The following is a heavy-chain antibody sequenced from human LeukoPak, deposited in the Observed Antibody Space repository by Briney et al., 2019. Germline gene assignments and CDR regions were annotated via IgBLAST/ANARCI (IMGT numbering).Heavy chain of an antibody. Sequence: GGSLRLSGAASGFTFDDYAMHWVRQAPGKGLEWVSLISGDGGSTYYADSVKGRFTISRDNAKNSLYLQMNSLRAEDTAVYYCARALYGDYVSGGFYWGQGTLVTVSA. V-gene: IGHV3-43*02. J-gene: IGHJ4*02. CDR2: ISGDGGST. D-gene: IGHD4-17*01. CDR1: GFTFDDYA. CDR3: ARALYGDYVSGGFY.